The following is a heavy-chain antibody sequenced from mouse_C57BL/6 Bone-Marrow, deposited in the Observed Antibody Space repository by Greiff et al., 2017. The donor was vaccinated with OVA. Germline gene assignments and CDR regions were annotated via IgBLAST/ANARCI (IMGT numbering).Heavy chain of an antibody. D-gene: IGHD2-13*01. V-gene: IGHV1-55*01. CDR1: GYTFTSYW. Sequence: QVQLQQSGAELVKPGASVKMSCKASGYTFTSYWITWVKQRPGPGLEWIGDICPGSGSTNYNEKFKSKATLTVDTSSSSAYMQLSSLTSEDSAVYYCARFWGLRGYYAMDYWGQGTSVTVSS. J-gene: IGHJ4*01. CDR3: ARFWGLRGYYAMDY. CDR2: ICPGSGST.